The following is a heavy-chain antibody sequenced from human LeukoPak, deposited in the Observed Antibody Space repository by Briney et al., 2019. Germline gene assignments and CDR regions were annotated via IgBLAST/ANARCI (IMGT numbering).Heavy chain of an antibody. V-gene: IGHV3-30*04. D-gene: IGHD5-18*01. CDR3: ARDGGASYTAMVDWYFDY. J-gene: IGHJ4*02. CDR1: GFTFSSYA. Sequence: GGSLRLSCAASGFTFSSYAMHWVRQAPGKGLEWVAVISYDGSNKYYADSVKGRFTISRDNSKNTLYLQMNSLRAEDTAVYYCARDGGASYTAMVDWYFDYWGQGTLVTVSP. CDR2: ISYDGSNK.